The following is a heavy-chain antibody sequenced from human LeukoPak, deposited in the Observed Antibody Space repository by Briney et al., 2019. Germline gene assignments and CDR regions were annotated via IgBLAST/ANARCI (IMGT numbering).Heavy chain of an antibody. D-gene: IGHD1-26*01. CDR3: ATAFKWELPPEFDY. CDR1: GYTLTELS. J-gene: IGHJ4*02. V-gene: IGHV1-24*01. Sequence: GASVKVSCKVSGYTLTELSMHWVRQAPGKGLGGRGGFDPEDGETIYAQKFQGRVTMTEDTSTDTAYMELSSLRSEDTAVYYCATAFKWELPPEFDYWGQGTLVTVSS. CDR2: FDPEDGET.